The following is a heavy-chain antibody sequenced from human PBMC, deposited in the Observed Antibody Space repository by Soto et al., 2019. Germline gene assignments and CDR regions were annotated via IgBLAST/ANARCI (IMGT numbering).Heavy chain of an antibody. D-gene: IGHD5-12*01. CDR2: IKSKTDGGTT. Sequence: GVLLRLSCAASGVPFSNAWMIWVRPAPGKGLEWVGRIKSKTDGGTTDYAAPVKGRFTISRDDSKNTLYLQMNSLKTEDTAVYYCTTETGYSGYEFDYWGQGTLVTVSS. J-gene: IGHJ4*02. CDR1: GVPFSNAW. CDR3: TTETGYSGYEFDY. V-gene: IGHV3-15*01.